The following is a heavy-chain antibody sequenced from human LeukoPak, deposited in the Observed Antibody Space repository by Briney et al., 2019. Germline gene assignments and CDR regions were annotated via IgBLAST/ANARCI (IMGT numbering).Heavy chain of an antibody. CDR2: ISWNSDSI. J-gene: IGHJ3*02. Sequence: GGSLRLSCATSGFTFDDYAIYWVRQAPGKGLEWVSGISWNSDSIGYADSVKGRFTISRDNAKNSLYLQMNSLRAEDTALYYCAKGHGYCSSTSCWGAFDIWGQGTMVTVSS. CDR3: AKGHGYCSSTSCWGAFDI. D-gene: IGHD2-2*01. V-gene: IGHV3-9*01. CDR1: GFTFDDYA.